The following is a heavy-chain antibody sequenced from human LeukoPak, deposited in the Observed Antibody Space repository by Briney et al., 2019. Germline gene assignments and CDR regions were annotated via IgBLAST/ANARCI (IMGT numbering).Heavy chain of an antibody. V-gene: IGHV3-64*01. CDR2: ISSNGGTT. CDR1: GFTFSSSA. D-gene: IGHD2-15*01. CDR3: ARGSYCSGGGCYSAY. Sequence: PGGSLRLSCAAPGFTFSSSAMHWVRQAPGKGLEYVSAISSNGGTTYYANSVKGRFTISRDNSKNTLYLQMGSLRAEDMAVYYCARGSYCSGGGCYSAYWGQGTLVTVSS. J-gene: IGHJ4*02.